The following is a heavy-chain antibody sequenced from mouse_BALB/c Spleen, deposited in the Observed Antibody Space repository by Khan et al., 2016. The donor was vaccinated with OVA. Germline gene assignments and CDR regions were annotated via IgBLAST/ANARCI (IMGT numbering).Heavy chain of an antibody. V-gene: IGHV9-2-1*01. CDR2: INTETGEP. J-gene: IGHJ2*01. CDR1: GYTFTDYS. Sequence: QIQLVQSGPELKKPGETVKISCKASGYTFTDYSMHWVKQAPGKGLKWMGWINTETGEPAYADDFKGRFAFSLETSASTAYLQINNLKNEDTATYFCARERYDYFDYWGQGTTLTVSS. CDR3: ARERYDYFDY. D-gene: IGHD2-14*01.